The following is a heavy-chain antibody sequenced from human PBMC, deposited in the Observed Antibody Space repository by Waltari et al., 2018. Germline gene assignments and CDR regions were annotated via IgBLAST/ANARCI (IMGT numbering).Heavy chain of an antibody. CDR2: VWYDGTNK. Sequence: QVQLVESGGGVVQPGRSLRLSCAASGFTFSSYGMHWVRQAPGKGLEWVAVVWYDGTNKYYADSVKGRFTISRDNSKNTLKLQMNSLRVEDTAVYYCAKGRSYDSSGYYYGDWGQGTLVTVSS. CDR3: AKGRSYDSSGYYYGD. J-gene: IGHJ4*02. D-gene: IGHD3-22*01. V-gene: IGHV3-33*06. CDR1: GFTFSSYG.